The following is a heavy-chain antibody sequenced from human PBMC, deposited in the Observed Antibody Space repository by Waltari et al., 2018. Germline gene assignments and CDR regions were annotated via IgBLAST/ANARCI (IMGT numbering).Heavy chain of an antibody. Sequence: EVQLVESGGGLDKPGGSLRLSCAASGFTFSSYSMNWVRQAPGKGLEWVSSISSSSSYIYYADSVKGRFTISRDKAKISLYLQRNGLRAEYTAVYYCARGTYRYDYVWGEYYYYYMDVWGKGTTVTVSS. V-gene: IGHV3-21*01. CDR2: ISSSSSYI. CDR1: GFTFSSYS. D-gene: IGHD3-16*01. CDR3: ARGTYRYDYVWGEYYYYYMDV. J-gene: IGHJ6*03.